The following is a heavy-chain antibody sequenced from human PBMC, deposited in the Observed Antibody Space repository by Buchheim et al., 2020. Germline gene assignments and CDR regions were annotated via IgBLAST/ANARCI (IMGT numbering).Heavy chain of an antibody. D-gene: IGHD3-22*01. CDR1: GFTFSSYE. Sequence: EVQLVESGGGLVQPGGSLRLSCAASGFTFSSYEMNWVRQAPGKGLEWVSYISSSGSTIYYADSVKGRFTISRDKAQKSRYLQMNSLRAEDTAVYYCARDRGAYYYDSSGYSYWGQGTL. CDR3: ARDRGAYYYDSSGYSY. CDR2: ISSSGSTI. V-gene: IGHV3-48*03. J-gene: IGHJ4*02.